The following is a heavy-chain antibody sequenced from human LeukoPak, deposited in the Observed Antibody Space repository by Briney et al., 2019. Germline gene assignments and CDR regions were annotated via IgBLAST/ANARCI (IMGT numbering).Heavy chain of an antibody. CDR1: GFTFSSYS. CDR2: ISYDGSNK. V-gene: IGHV3-30*18. D-gene: IGHD2-15*01. J-gene: IGHJ4*02. CDR3: AKLVPPYCSGGSCGDY. Sequence: GGSLRLSCAASGFTFSSYSMHWVRQAPGKGLEWVAVISYDGSNKYYADSVKGRFTISRDNSKNTLYLQMNSLRSQDTAVYYCAKLVPPYCSGGSCGDYWGQGTLVTVSS.